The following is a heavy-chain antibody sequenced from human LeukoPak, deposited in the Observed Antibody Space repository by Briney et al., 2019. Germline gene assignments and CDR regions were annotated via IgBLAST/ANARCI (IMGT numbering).Heavy chain of an antibody. D-gene: IGHD6-19*01. J-gene: IGHJ4*02. CDR1: GFTFSSYA. Sequence: GGSLRLSCAASGFTFSSYAMSWVRQAPGKGLEWVSAISGSGDRTYSADSVKGRFTISRDNSKNTLYLQMNSLRAEDTAVYYCARSGSGWFDFWGQGTLVTVSS. CDR2: ISGSGDRT. V-gene: IGHV3-23*01. CDR3: ARSGSGWFDF.